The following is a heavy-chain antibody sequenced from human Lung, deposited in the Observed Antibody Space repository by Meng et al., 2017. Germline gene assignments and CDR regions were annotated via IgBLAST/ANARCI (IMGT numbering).Heavy chain of an antibody. CDR1: GGSFSDYY. J-gene: IGHJ4*02. V-gene: IGHV4-34*01. CDR2: INHSGST. Sequence: VPLQQWGAGLLKPSETRSLPCVVSGGSFSDYYWSWIRQPPGKGLEWIGEINHSGSTNYNPSLESRATISVDTSQNNLSLKLSSVTAADSAVYYCARGPTTMAHDFDYWGQGTLVTVSS. CDR3: ARGPTTMAHDFDY. D-gene: IGHD4-11*01.